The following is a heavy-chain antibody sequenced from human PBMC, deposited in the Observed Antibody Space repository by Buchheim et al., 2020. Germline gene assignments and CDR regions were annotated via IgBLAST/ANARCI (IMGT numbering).Heavy chain of an antibody. CDR3: ARDRPCINGVCYTDFDY. V-gene: IGHV3-11*01. CDR1: GFNFGDYY. Sequence: QVQLVESGGGLVKPGGSLRLSCAASGFNFGDYYMNWIRQVPGKGLEWLSYIDFSGTSIKYADSVKGRFSISRDNAKNSLYLQMNSLRVEDTAVYYCARDRPCINGVCYTDFDYWGQGTL. J-gene: IGHJ4*02. D-gene: IGHD2-8*01. CDR2: IDFSGTSI.